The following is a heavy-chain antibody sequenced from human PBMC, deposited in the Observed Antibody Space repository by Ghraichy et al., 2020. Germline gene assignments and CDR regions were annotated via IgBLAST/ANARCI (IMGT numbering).Heavy chain of an antibody. V-gene: IGHV3-64D*09. J-gene: IGHJ3*02. D-gene: IGHD3-10*01. CDR3: VICRKDYGSGGRDAFDI. CDR1: GFTFSSYA. CDR2: ISSNGGST. Sequence: GGSLRLSCSASGFTFSSYAMHWVRQAPGKGLEYVSAISSNGGSTYYADSVKGRFTISRDNSKNTLYLQMSSLRAEDTAVYYCVICRKDYGSGGRDAFDIWGQGTMVTVSS.